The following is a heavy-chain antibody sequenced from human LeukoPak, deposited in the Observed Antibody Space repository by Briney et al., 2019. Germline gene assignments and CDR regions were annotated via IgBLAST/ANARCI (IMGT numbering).Heavy chain of an antibody. CDR2: IYYSGST. CDR1: GGSISSGSYY. D-gene: IGHD3-22*01. V-gene: IGHV4-39*07. J-gene: IGHJ4*02. Sequence: PSETLSLTCTVSGGSISSGSYYWGWIRQPPGKGLEWIGSIYYSGSTYYNPSLKSRVTISVDTSKNQFSLKLSSVTAADTAVYYCARGFDDSPFDYWGQGTLVTVSS. CDR3: ARGFDDSPFDY.